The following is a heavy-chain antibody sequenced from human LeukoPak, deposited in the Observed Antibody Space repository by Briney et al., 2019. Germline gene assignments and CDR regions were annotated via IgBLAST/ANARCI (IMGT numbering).Heavy chain of an antibody. V-gene: IGHV6-1*01. J-gene: IGHJ4*02. Sequence: SQTLSLTCAISGDSVSSDTAAWKWIRQSPSRGLEWLGRTYYRSEWYFEYASSVQGRITINPDTSRNQFSLQLNSVTPEDTAVYYCARDTAMVTDYWGQGTLVTVSS. CDR3: ARDTAMVTDY. CDR1: GDSVSSDTAA. D-gene: IGHD5-18*01. CDR2: TYYRSEWYF.